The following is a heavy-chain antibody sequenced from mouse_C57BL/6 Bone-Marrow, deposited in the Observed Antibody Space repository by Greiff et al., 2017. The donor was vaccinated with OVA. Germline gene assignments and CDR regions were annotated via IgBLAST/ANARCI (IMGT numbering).Heavy chain of an antibody. J-gene: IGHJ2*01. CDR1: GYAFSSYW. CDR3: ARGSYYRNYDFYYFDY. CDR2: IYPGDGDT. V-gene: IGHV1-80*01. Sequence: VQLQQSGAELVKPGASVKISCKASGYAFSSYWMNWVKQRPGKGLEWIGQIYPGDGDTNYNGKFKGKATLTADKSSSTAYMQLSSLTSEDSAVYFCARGSYYRNYDFYYFDYWGQGTTLTVSS. D-gene: IGHD2-5*01.